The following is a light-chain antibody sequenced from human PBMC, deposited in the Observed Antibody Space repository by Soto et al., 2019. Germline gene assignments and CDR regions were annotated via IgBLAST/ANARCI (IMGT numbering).Light chain of an antibody. V-gene: IGKV3-11*01. CDR3: QQRADWPT. CDR1: QSVSGY. J-gene: IGKJ3*01. Sequence: EFVLTQSPATLSLSPGDRATLSCRASQSVSGYLSWYQYKPGQAPRLLIYEAFNRVTGIPARFSGSGFGTDFTLTISSLEPEDFAVYYCQQRADWPTFGPGTRVDLK. CDR2: EAF.